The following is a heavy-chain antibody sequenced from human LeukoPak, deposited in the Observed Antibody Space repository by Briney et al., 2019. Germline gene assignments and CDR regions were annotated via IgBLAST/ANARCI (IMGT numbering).Heavy chain of an antibody. CDR2: FYYSGST. CDR1: GVSISHYY. D-gene: IGHD4-17*01. Sequence: SETLSLTCSVSGVSISHYYWSWIRQPPGKGLEWIAYFYYSGSTNYNPSLKSRVTISVDTSKNQFSRKLSSVTAADTAVYYCARGDDYGDYPDYYYYMDVWGKGTTVTVSS. J-gene: IGHJ6*03. CDR3: ARGDDYGDYPDYYYYMDV. V-gene: IGHV4-59*01.